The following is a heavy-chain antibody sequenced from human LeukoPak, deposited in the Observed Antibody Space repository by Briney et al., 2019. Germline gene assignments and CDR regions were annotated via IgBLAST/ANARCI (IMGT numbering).Heavy chain of an antibody. CDR2: ISSSSYI. J-gene: IGHJ6*02. CDR1: GFTFSSFN. Sequence: GGSLRLSCAASGFTFSSFNMNWVRHTPGKGLEWISYISSSSYIYYADSVKGRFTTSRDNAKNSLYLQMNSLKAEDTAVYYCARDQGRFLEWSKRNYYYYGMDVWGQGTTVTVSS. V-gene: IGHV3-21*05. CDR3: ARDQGRFLEWSKRNYYYYGMDV. D-gene: IGHD3-3*01.